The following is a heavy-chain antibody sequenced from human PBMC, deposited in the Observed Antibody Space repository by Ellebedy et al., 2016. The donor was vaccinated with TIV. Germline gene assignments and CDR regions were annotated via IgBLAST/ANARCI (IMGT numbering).Heavy chain of an antibody. Sequence: SQTLSLTCXVYGGSFSGYYWSWIRQPPGKGLEWIGEINHSGSTNYNPSLKSRVTISVDTSKNQFSLKLSSVTAADTAVYYCARGGKRYDYVWGSYRFNWFDPWGQGTLVTVSS. J-gene: IGHJ5*02. CDR3: ARGGKRYDYVWGSYRFNWFDP. V-gene: IGHV4-34*01. D-gene: IGHD3-16*02. CDR1: GGSFSGYY. CDR2: INHSGST.